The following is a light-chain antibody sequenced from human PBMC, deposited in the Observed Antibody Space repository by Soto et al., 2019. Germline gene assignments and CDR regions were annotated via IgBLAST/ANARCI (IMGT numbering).Light chain of an antibody. CDR3: MQATQFPHT. CDR2: TTS. V-gene: IGKV2-24*01. CDR1: QSLVHSDGYTY. J-gene: IGKJ2*01. Sequence: EIVMTQTPLSSPVTLGQPASISCRSSQSLVHSDGYTYLNWLQQRPGQPPRLLIYTTSTRFSGVPDRFSGSGAGTDFTLKISRVEAEDVGVYYCMQATQFPHTFGQGTKLEIK.